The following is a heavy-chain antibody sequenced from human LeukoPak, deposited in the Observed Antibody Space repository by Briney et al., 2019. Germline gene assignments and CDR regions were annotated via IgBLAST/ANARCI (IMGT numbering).Heavy chain of an antibody. D-gene: IGHD3-9*01. CDR3: ARENVDILTGYYAFDI. V-gene: IGHV4-59*01. J-gene: IGHJ3*02. Sequence: SETLSLTCAVDGGSFTTYYWSWIRQPPGKGLEWIGYIFYSGGTNYNPSLKSRVTISVDTSKNQFSLKLSSVTAADTAVYYCARENVDILTGYYAFDIWGQGTMVTVSS. CDR2: IFYSGGT. CDR1: GGSFTTYY.